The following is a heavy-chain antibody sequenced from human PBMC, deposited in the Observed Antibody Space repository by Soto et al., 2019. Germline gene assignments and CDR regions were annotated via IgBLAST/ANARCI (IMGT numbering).Heavy chain of an antibody. Sequence: TLSLTCTVSGASISSAGYSWSWVRQPPGKGLEWIGYITYSGDTDYNPSLRSRVSISIDTSRNQFSLKSSSVTAADTAVYYCARDRCSSTRWDGCWFGPWGQGALVTVSS. CDR2: ITYSGDT. D-gene: IGHD2-2*01. J-gene: IGHJ5*02. CDR1: GASISSAGYS. CDR3: ARDRCSSTRWDGCWFGP. V-gene: IGHV4-31*03.